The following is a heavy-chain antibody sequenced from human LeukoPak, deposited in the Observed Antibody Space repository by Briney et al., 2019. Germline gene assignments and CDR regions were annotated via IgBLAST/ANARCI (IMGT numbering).Heavy chain of an antibody. CDR2: FDPEDGET. V-gene: IGHV1-24*01. CDR3: ARDDRGGSWSWFDP. J-gene: IGHJ5*02. CDR1: GYTLTELS. D-gene: IGHD3-22*01. Sequence: ASVKVSCKVSGYTLTELSMHWVRQAPGKGLEWMGGFDPEDGETIYAQKFQGRVTMTTDTSTSTAYMELRSLTSDDTAVYFCARDDRGGSWSWFDPWGQGTQVTVSS.